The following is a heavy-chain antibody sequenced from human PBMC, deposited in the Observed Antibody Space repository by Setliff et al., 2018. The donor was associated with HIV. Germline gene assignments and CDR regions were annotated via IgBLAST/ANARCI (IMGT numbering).Heavy chain of an antibody. J-gene: IGHJ6*03. CDR3: ARARFWSGYYTGDNYYYMDV. Sequence: SETLSLTCTVSGGSISSGGYYWSWIRQTPGKGLERIGEIDHSGGTKYNPSLKSRVTISLDTSKNQFSLKLSSVTAADTAVYYCARARFWSGYYTGDNYYYMDVWGKGTTVTVSS. D-gene: IGHD3-3*01. CDR2: IDHSGGT. V-gene: IGHV4-39*07. CDR1: GGSISSGGYY.